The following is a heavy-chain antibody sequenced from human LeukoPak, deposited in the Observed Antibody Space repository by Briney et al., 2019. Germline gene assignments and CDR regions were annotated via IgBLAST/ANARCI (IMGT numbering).Heavy chain of an antibody. D-gene: IGHD6-13*01. Sequence: SETLSLTCTVSGGSISSYYWSWIRQPAGKGLEWIGRIYTSGSTNYNPSLKSRVTMSVDTSKNQFSLKLSSVTAADTAVYYCVRTGYSTSWYYFDYCGQGTLVTVSS. CDR1: GGSISSYY. CDR2: IYTSGST. CDR3: VRTGYSTSWYYFDY. V-gene: IGHV4-4*07. J-gene: IGHJ4*02.